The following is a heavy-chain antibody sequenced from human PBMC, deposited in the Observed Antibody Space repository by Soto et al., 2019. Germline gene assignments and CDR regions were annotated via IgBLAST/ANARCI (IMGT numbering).Heavy chain of an antibody. V-gene: IGHV4-30-2*01. J-gene: IGHJ5*02. D-gene: IGHD6-13*01. CDR3: ARGVYSTGWFDP. CDR1: GCSISSGGYS. Sequence: PLETLSLTCAFSGCSISSGGYSWSWIRQPPGKGLEWIGYIYHSGSTYYNPSLKSRVTISVDRSKNQFSLKLSSVTAADTAVYYCARGVYSTGWFDPWGQGTLVTVSS. CDR2: IYHSGST.